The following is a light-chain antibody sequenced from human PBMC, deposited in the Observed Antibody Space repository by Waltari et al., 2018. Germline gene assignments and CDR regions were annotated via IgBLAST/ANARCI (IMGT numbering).Light chain of an antibody. V-gene: IGKV1-5*03. CDR2: KSS. CDR1: QSISIW. CDR3: QHYNNYPVA. Sequence: DIQMTQSPSTLSASVGDRVSITCRASQSISIWLAWYQQKSGRAPKLLISKSSSLEYGVPSRFRGSGSGTEFTLTITNLQPDDFATYYCQHYNNYPVAFGPGTKLEIK. J-gene: IGKJ2*01.